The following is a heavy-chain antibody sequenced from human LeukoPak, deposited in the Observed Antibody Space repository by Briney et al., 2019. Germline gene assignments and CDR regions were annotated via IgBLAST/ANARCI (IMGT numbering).Heavy chain of an antibody. CDR2: INHSGST. J-gene: IGHJ5*02. Sequence: SETLSLTCAVYGGSFSGYYWSWIRQPPGKGLEWIGEINHSGSTNYNPSLKSRVTISVDTSKNQFSLKLSSVTAADTAVYYCATRRITIFGVVEIGFDPWGQGTLVTVSS. CDR1: GGSFSGYY. D-gene: IGHD3-3*01. V-gene: IGHV4-34*01. CDR3: ATRRITIFGVVEIGFDP.